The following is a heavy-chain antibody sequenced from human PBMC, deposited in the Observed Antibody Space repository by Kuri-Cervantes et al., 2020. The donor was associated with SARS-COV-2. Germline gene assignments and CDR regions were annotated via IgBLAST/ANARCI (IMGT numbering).Heavy chain of an antibody. Sequence: ASVKVSCKASGYTFTSYYMHWVRQAPGQGLEWMGIINPSGGSTSYAQKFQGRVTMTRDTSTSTVYMELSSLRSEDTAVYYCARDGNLAYYDFWSGYYFDGGSPYYYMDVWGKGTTVTVSS. CDR3: ARDGNLAYYDFWSGYYFDGGSPYYYMDV. V-gene: IGHV1-46*01. CDR2: INPSGGST. J-gene: IGHJ6*03. CDR1: GYTFTSYY. D-gene: IGHD3-3*01.